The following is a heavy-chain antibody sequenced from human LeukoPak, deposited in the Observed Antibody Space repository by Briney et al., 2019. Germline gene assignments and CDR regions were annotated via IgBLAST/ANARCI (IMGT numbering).Heavy chain of an antibody. CDR1: GGSFSGYY. CDR3: ARKGYSYGYFNY. Sequence: SETPSLTCAVYGGSFSGYYWSWIRQPPGKGLEWIGEINHSGSTNYNPSLKSRVTISVDTSKNQFSLKLSSVTAADTAVYYCARKGYSYGYFNYWGQGTLVTVSS. D-gene: IGHD5-18*01. V-gene: IGHV4-34*01. J-gene: IGHJ4*02. CDR2: INHSGST.